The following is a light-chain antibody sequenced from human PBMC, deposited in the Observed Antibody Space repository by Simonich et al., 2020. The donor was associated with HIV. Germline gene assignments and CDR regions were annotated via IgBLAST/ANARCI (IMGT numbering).Light chain of an antibody. V-gene: IGKV1-12*01. CDR3: QHYNNWPPYT. CDR2: AAS. CDR1: HGISTW. J-gene: IGKJ2*01. Sequence: DILMTQSPSSVSASVGARVTITCRASHGISTWLAWYQQKPGKAPKLLIYAASSLQSGVPSRCSGSGSGTDFTLTISTMQSEDFAVYYCQHYNNWPPYTFGQGTKLEIK.